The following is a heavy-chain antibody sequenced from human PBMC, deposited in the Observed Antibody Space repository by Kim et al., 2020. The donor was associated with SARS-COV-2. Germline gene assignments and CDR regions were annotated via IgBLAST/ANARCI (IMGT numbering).Heavy chain of an antibody. V-gene: IGHV3-23*01. Sequence: GGSLRLSCAASGFTFSTYGISWVRQAPGMGLEGVSGISPSGDITYHADSVKGRFTISRDNSKNALYLQVSSLRAADTALYYCTRDRAWGSFDYWGRGTLITVSS. CDR2: ISPSGDIT. D-gene: IGHD7-27*01. J-gene: IGHJ4*02. CDR3: TRDRAWGSFDY. CDR1: GFTFSTYG.